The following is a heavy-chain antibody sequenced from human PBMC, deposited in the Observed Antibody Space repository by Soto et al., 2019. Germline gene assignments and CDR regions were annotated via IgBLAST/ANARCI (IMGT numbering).Heavy chain of an antibody. CDR3: ARAGFSSGYDY. CDR2: ISGDGTST. V-gene: IGHV3-74*01. Sequence: GGSLRLSCTASGFTFSTYWIHWVRQASGKGLVWVSRISGDGTSTFYADSVKGRFTISRDNAKNTLYLQMNSLRDEDTAVYYCARAGFSSGYDYWGQGTLVTVSS. D-gene: IGHD5-18*01. CDR1: GFTFSTYW. J-gene: IGHJ4*02.